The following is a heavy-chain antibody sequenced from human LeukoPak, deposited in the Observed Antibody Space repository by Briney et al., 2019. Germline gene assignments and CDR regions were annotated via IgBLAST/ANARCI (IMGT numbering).Heavy chain of an antibody. CDR3: ARDGLVTMELDY. J-gene: IGHJ4*02. D-gene: IGHD3/OR15-3a*01. V-gene: IGHV4-4*07. CDR2: IYPSGNT. CDR1: DDSITIYY. Sequence: SETLSLTCTVSDDSITIYYWTWIRQPAGKGLEWVGRIYPSGNTNYNPSLKSRVTISLDTSKNQFSLNLRSVTAADTAVYYCARDGLVTMELDYWGQGTLVTVSS.